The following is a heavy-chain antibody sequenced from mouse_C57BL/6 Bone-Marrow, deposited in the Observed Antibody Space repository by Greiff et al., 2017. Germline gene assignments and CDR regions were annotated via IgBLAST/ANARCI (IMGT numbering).Heavy chain of an antibody. CDR2: ISSGGSYT. CDR1: GFTFSSYG. Sequence: EVHLVESGGDLVKPGGSLKLSCAASGFTFSSYGMSWVRQTPDKRLEWVATISSGGSYTYYPDSVKGRFTISRDNAKNTLYLQMSSLKSEDTAMYYCARQGHWYFDVWGTGTTVTVSS. V-gene: IGHV5-6*01. CDR3: ARQGHWYFDV. J-gene: IGHJ1*03.